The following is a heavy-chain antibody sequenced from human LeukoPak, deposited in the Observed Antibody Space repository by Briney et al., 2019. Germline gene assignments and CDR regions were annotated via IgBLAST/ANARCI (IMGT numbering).Heavy chain of an antibody. Sequence: GGSLRLSWAASGFTFSSYSMNWVRQAPGKGLEWVLYISISSSTIYYADSVKDGFSTSRENDKNSMYLQMNSLRDEDTAVYHCARDEHGDLPFDYWGQGTLVTVSS. CDR1: GFTFSSYS. V-gene: IGHV3-48*02. CDR2: ISISSSTI. J-gene: IGHJ4*02. D-gene: IGHD4-17*01. CDR3: ARDEHGDLPFDY.